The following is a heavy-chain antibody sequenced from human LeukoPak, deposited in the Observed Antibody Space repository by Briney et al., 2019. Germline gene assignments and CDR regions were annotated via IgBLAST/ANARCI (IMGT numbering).Heavy chain of an antibody. CDR1: GGSISSYY. J-gene: IGHJ6*02. Sequence: SETLSLTCTVSGGSISSYYWSWIRQPPGKGLEWIGYIYCSGSTNYNPSLKSRVTISVDTSKNLFSLKLSSVTAADTAVYYCARLASIAAQPDYYGMDVWGQGTTVTVSS. CDR3: ARLASIAAQPDYYGMDV. D-gene: IGHD6-6*01. V-gene: IGHV4-59*01. CDR2: IYCSGST.